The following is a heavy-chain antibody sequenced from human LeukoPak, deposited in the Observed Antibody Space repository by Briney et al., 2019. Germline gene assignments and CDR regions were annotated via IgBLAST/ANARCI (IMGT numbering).Heavy chain of an antibody. D-gene: IGHD6-13*01. J-gene: IGHJ4*02. CDR2: IFYSGST. V-gene: IGHV4-59*01. CDR1: GGSFSGYY. Sequence: SETLSLTCAVYGGSFSGYYWSWIRQPPGKGLEWIGYIFYSGSTNYNPSLKSRVTISVDTSKNQFSLKLSSVTAADTAVYYCARASSSWYEGGVDYWGQGTLVTVSS. CDR3: ARASSSWYEGGVDY.